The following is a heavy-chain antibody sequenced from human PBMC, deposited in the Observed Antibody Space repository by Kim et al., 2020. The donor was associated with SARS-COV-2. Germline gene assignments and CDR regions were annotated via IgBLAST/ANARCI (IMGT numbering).Heavy chain of an antibody. J-gene: IGHJ6*02. CDR1: GGSISSSNW. Sequence: SETLSLTCAVSGGSISSSNWWSWVRQPPGKGLEWIGEIYHSGSTNYNPSLKSRVTISVDKSKNQFSLKLSSVTAADTAVYYCASTRGHYYGSGSYYLPWLYYGMDVWGQGTTVTVSS. CDR2: IYHSGST. CDR3: ASTRGHYYGSGSYYLPWLYYGMDV. D-gene: IGHD3-10*01. V-gene: IGHV4-4*02.